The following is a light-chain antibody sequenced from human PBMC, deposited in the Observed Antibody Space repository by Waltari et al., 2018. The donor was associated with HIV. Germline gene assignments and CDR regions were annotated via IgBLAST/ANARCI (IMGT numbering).Light chain of an antibody. V-gene: IGLV5-45*03. J-gene: IGLJ3*02. CDR3: MIWHTNTWV. CDR2: YNSDSDT. Sequence: QTVLTQPSSLSASPGASASLTCTLRSGINVDTFRVYWYQQKPGTPPQYLLRYNSDSDTQQWSGVASRVSGSKDTSANAAILRISGLQSEDEADYYCMIWHTNTWVFGGGTKLTVL. CDR1: SGINVDTFR.